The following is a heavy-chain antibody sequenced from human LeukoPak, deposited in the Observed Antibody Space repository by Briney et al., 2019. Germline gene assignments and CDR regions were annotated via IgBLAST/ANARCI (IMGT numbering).Heavy chain of an antibody. V-gene: IGHV1-46*01. J-gene: IGHJ4*02. Sequence: ASVKVSCKASGYTFTSYYMHWVRQAPGQGLEWMGIINPSGGSTSYAQKFQGRVTMTRDASTSTVYMELSSLRSEDTAVYYCARVGYSYGYGYWGQGTLVTVSS. CDR2: INPSGGST. CDR3: ARVGYSYGYGY. CDR1: GYTFTSYY. D-gene: IGHD5-18*01.